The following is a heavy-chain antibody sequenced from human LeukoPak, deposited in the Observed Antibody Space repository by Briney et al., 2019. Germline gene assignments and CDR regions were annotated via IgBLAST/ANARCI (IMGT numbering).Heavy chain of an antibody. CDR1: AFTFSNYN. CDR2: ISSSSYI. V-gene: IGHV3-21*01. Sequence: GGSLRRSCAASAFTFSNYNMNWVRQAPGKGLEWVSSISSSSYIYYADSVKGRFTISRDNAKNSLFLQMNSLRAEDTAVYYCASRTVTYAFDIWGQGTMVTVSS. J-gene: IGHJ3*02. D-gene: IGHD4-17*01. CDR3: ASRTVTYAFDI.